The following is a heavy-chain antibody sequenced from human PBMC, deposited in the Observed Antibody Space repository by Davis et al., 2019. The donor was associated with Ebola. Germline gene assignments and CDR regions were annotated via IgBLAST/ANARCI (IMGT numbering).Heavy chain of an antibody. CDR2: IRSKANSYAT. V-gene: IGHV3-73*01. J-gene: IGHJ4*02. CDR1: GFTFSDSA. Sequence: PGGSLRLSCAASGFTFSDSAMHWVRQASGKGLEWVGRIRSKANSYATAYAASVKGRFTTSRDDSKNTAFLQMNSLKTEDTAVYYCTTLSITMVRGVIHRDYWGQGTLVTVSS. D-gene: IGHD3-10*01. CDR3: TTLSITMVRGVIHRDY.